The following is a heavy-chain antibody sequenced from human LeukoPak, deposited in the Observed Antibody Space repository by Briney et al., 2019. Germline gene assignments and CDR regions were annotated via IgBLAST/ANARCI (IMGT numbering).Heavy chain of an antibody. CDR1: GGSISSYY. J-gene: IGHJ1*01. Sequence: SETLSLTCTVSGGSISSYYWTWIRQPPGKGLEWVGYIYYSGNTNHNPSLKSRVTISVDTSKSQFSLKLSSVTAADTAVYYCARVLGYCSGGSCYSAEYFQHWGQGTLVIVSS. V-gene: IGHV4-59*12. D-gene: IGHD2-15*01. CDR2: IYYSGNT. CDR3: ARVLGYCSGGSCYSAEYFQH.